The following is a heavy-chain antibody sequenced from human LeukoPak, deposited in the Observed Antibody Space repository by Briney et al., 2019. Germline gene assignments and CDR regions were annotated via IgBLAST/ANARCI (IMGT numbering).Heavy chain of an antibody. Sequence: SETLSLTCAVYGGSFSGYYWSWIRQPPGKGLEWIGEINHSGSTNYDPSLKSRVTISVDTSKNQFSLKLSSVTAADTAVYYCARPSRATYYYGSGSYWGQDRWFDPWGQGTLVTVSS. J-gene: IGHJ5*02. CDR3: ARPSRATYYYGSGSYWGQDRWFDP. CDR2: INHSGST. D-gene: IGHD3-10*01. V-gene: IGHV4-34*01. CDR1: GGSFSGYY.